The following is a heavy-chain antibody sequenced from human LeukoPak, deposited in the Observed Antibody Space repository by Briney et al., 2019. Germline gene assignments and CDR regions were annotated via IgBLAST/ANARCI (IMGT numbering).Heavy chain of an antibody. J-gene: IGHJ4*02. CDR3: AKEIIGFWSGSHFDY. CDR1: GFTFSSYG. Sequence: GGSLRLSCAASGFTFSSYGMSWVRQAPGKGLEWVSAISGSGGNTYYADSVKGRFTISRDNSKNTLYLQMNSLRAEDTAVYYCAKEIIGFWSGSHFDYWGQGTLVTVSS. V-gene: IGHV3-23*01. D-gene: IGHD3-3*01. CDR2: ISGSGGNT.